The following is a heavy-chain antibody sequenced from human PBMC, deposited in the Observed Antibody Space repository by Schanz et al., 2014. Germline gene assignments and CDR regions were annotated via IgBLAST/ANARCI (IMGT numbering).Heavy chain of an antibody. Sequence: EVHLVESGGGLVQPGGSLRLSCAASGFNFITFAMSWVRQAPGKGPEWVSAIGGDASRTYYADSVKGRFTISRDNSKNTPFLQMNSLSVEDTAIYYCAKIWKAPHLTGRPGWSDGMDVWGQGTTV. V-gene: IGHV3-23*04. J-gene: IGHJ6*02. D-gene: IGHD3-3*01. CDR3: AKIWKAPHLTGRPGWSDGMDV. CDR1: GFNFITFA. CDR2: IGGDASRT.